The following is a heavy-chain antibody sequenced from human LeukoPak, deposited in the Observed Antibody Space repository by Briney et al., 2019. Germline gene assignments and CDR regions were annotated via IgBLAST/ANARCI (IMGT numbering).Heavy chain of an antibody. J-gene: IGHJ4*02. CDR1: GFTFSSYA. V-gene: IGHV3-23*01. Sequence: GGSLRLSCAASGFTFSSYAMSWVRQAPGKGLEWVSAISGSGGSTYYADSVKGRFTISRGNSKNTLYLQMNSLRAEYTAVYYCAKPPHYDFWSGYYTGGEDYWGQGTLVTVSS. CDR3: AKPPHYDFWSGYYTGGEDY. CDR2: ISGSGGST. D-gene: IGHD3-3*01.